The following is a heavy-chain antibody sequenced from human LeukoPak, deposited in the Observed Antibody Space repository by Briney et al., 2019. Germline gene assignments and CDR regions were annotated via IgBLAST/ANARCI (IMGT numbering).Heavy chain of an antibody. CDR3: TSGLDFGWFYFDY. Sequence: GASVKVSCKASGYTFTGYYMHWVRQAPGQGLEWMGWINPNSGGTNYAQKFQGRVTMTRDTSISTAYMELSRLRSDDTAVYYCTSGLDFGWFYFDYWGQGTLVTVSS. CDR2: INPNSGGT. CDR1: GYTFTGYY. D-gene: IGHD3-9*01. J-gene: IGHJ4*02. V-gene: IGHV1-2*02.